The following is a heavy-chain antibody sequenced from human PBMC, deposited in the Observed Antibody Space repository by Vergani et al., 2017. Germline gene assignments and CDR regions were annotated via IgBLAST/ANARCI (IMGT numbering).Heavy chain of an antibody. CDR1: GYTLTELS. J-gene: IGHJ4*02. CDR2: FDPEDGET. Sequence: QVQLVQSGAEVKKPGASVKVSCKVSGYTLTELSMHWVRQAPGKGLVWMGGFDPEDGETIYAQKFQGRVTMTEDTSTDTAYMELSSLRSEDTAVYYCETGARVRWLHEGNSVSDYFDYWGQGTLVTVSS. CDR3: ETGARVRWLHEGNSVSDYFDY. D-gene: IGHD2/OR15-2a*01. V-gene: IGHV1-24*01.